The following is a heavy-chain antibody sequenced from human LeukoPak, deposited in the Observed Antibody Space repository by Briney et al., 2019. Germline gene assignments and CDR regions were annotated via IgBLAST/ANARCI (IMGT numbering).Heavy chain of an antibody. V-gene: IGHV1-24*01. CDR3: ATPVGATGADWYFDL. Sequence: ASVKVSCKVSGYTLTELSMHWVRQAPGKGLEWMGGFDPEDGETIYAQKFQGRVTMTEDRSTDTAYMQLSSLRSEDTAVYYCATPVGATGADWYFDLWGRGTLVTVSS. D-gene: IGHD5-12*01. CDR1: GYTLTELS. CDR2: FDPEDGET. J-gene: IGHJ2*01.